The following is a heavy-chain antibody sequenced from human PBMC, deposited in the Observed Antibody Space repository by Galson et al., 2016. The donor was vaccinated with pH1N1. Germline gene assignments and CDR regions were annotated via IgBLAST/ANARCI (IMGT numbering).Heavy chain of an antibody. Sequence: SETLSLTCAVSGGSINSGHWWTWVRQPPGRGLEWIGEIFHSGSTNHNPSLKSRVTISVAKSKKQLSLTLTSLTAADTAVYYCARGDMVTMHFQLWGQGTLVIVSS. CDR2: IFHSGST. J-gene: IGHJ1*01. CDR1: GGSINSGHW. D-gene: IGHD2-21*02. CDR3: ARGDMVTMHFQL. V-gene: IGHV4-4*02.